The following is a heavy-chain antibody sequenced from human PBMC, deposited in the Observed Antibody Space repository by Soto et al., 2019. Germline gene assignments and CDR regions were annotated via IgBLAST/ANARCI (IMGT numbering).Heavy chain of an antibody. D-gene: IGHD3-22*01. J-gene: IGHJ4*02. CDR2: INAGNGNT. CDR3: ARDPDYYYDSSGYPDY. V-gene: IGHV1-3*01. Sequence: ASVKVSCKASGYTFTSYAMHWVRQAPGQRLEWMGWINAGNGNTKYSQKFQGRVTITRDTSASTAYMELSSLRSEDTAVYYCARDPDYYYDSSGYPDYWGQGTLVTVSS. CDR1: GYTFTSYA.